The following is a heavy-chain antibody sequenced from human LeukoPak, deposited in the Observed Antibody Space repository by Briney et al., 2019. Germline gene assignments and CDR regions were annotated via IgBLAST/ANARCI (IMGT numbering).Heavy chain of an antibody. J-gene: IGHJ4*02. CDR1: GFTFSAYA. V-gene: IGHV3-23*01. Sequence: GGSLRLSCAASGFTFSAYAMSWVRQAPGKGLEWVSSIGGSGYSIYYGDSVKGRFTTSRDYSKHALYLQMNILRAEDTAIYYCVKGGAFGSGSYFDYWGQGTLVIVSS. CDR3: VKGGAFGSGSYFDY. CDR2: IGGSGYSI. D-gene: IGHD3-10*01.